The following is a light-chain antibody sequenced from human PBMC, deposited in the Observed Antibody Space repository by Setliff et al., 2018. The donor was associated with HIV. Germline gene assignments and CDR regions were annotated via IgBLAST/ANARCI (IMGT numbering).Light chain of an antibody. CDR1: ASDIGSYKY. V-gene: IGLV2-11*01. J-gene: IGLJ1*01. CDR3: CSYAGTYTSLYV. Sequence: LAQPRSVSGSPGQSVTISCTGTASDIGSYKYVSWYQQHPDKAPKLIIYDVTERPSGVPDRFSGSKSGNTASLTISGLQSEDEGDYFCCSYAGTYTSLYVFGAGTKVTVL. CDR2: DVT.